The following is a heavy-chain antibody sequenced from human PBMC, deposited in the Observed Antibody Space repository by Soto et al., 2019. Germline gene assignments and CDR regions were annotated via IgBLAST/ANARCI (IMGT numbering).Heavy chain of an antibody. V-gene: IGHV3-30*18. J-gene: IGHJ4*02. CDR3: AKVVVSGSYHFDY. CDR2: ISYDGSNK. Sequence: GGSLRLSCAASGFTFSSYGMHWVRQAPGKGLEWVAVISYDGSNKYYADSVKGRFTISRDNSKNTLYLQMNSLRAEDTAVYYCAKVVVSGSYHFDYWGQGTLVTVSS. D-gene: IGHD1-26*01. CDR1: GFTFSSYG.